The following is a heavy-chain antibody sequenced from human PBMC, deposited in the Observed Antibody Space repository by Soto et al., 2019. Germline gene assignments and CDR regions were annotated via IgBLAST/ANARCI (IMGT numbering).Heavy chain of an antibody. CDR2: IYHSGST. J-gene: IGHJ5*02. Sequence: SETLSLTCAVSSGSISSSNWWSWVRQPPGKGLEWIGEIYHSGSTNYNPSLKSRVTISVDKSKNQFSLKLSSVTAADTAVYYCASITGTLYGWFDPWGQGTLVTVSS. V-gene: IGHV4-4*02. CDR1: SGSISSSNW. D-gene: IGHD1-7*01. CDR3: ASITGTLYGWFDP.